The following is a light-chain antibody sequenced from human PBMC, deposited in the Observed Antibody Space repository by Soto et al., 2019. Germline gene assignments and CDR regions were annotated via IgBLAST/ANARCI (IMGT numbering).Light chain of an antibody. CDR2: GAS. Sequence: FTRSAIPLTLSPAAIRPCCYDSSQSVSSSYLAWYQQKPGQAPRLLIYGASSRATGLPDRFTGSGSGTAFTVAISRLEPEHFAVYYCQQYGSSPLTFGRGTKVDIK. J-gene: IGKJ4*01. CDR1: QSVSSSY. CDR3: QQYGSSPLT. V-gene: IGKV3-20*01.